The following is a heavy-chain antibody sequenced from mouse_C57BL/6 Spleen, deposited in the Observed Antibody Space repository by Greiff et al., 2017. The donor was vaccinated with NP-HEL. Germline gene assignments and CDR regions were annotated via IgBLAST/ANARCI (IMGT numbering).Heavy chain of an antibody. CDR3: AREKGITTVVATRYFDV. CDR1: GYTFTSYW. V-gene: IGHV1-64*01. J-gene: IGHJ1*03. Sequence: QVQLQQPGAELVKPGASVKLSCKASGYTFTSYWMHWVKQRPGQGLEWIGMIHPNSGSTNNNEKFKSKATLTVDKSSSTAYMQLSSLTSEDSAVYYCAREKGITTVVATRYFDVWGTGTTVTVSS. D-gene: IGHD1-1*01. CDR2: IHPNSGST.